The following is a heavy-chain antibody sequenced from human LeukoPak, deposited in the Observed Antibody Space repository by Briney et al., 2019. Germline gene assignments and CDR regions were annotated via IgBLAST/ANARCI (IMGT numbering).Heavy chain of an antibody. D-gene: IGHD2-21*02. J-gene: IGHJ4*02. Sequence: ASVRVSCKASGYTFTVYYMHWVRQAPGQGLEWMGWINPNSGGTNYAQKFQGRVTMTRDTSISTAYVELSRLRSDDTAVYYCARDVGSLYFGGDCYPFDYWGQGTLVTVSS. V-gene: IGHV1-2*02. CDR1: GYTFTVYY. CDR2: INPNSGGT. CDR3: ARDVGSLYFGGDCYPFDY.